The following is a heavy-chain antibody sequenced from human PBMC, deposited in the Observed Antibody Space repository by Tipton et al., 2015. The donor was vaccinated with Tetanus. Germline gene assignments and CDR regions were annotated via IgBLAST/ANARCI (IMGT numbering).Heavy chain of an antibody. J-gene: IGHJ4*02. Sequence: TLSLTCTVSGGSISSYYWSWIRQPPGKGLEWIGYIYYSGSTNYNPSLKSRVTISVDTSKKQFSLELGSVTAADTAVYYCAKDSQYSSSSFYFDHWGQGTLVTVSS. V-gene: IGHV4-59*12. CDR3: AKDSQYSSSSFYFDH. CDR2: IYYSGST. D-gene: IGHD6-6*01. CDR1: GGSISSYY.